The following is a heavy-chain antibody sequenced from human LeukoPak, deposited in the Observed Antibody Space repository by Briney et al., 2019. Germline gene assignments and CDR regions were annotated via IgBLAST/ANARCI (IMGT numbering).Heavy chain of an antibody. J-gene: IGHJ4*02. CDR3: AKGRGYCTGGSCYSDY. V-gene: IGHV3-23*01. CDR2: ISGSDGST. CDR1: GFTFSNYA. Sequence: QPGGSLRLSCTASGFTFSNYAMSWVRQAPGKGLEWASTISGSDGSTYYADSVKGRFTISRDNSKNTLYLQMNSLRVEDTAIYYCAKGRGYCTGGSCYSDYWGQGTLVTVSS. D-gene: IGHD2-15*01.